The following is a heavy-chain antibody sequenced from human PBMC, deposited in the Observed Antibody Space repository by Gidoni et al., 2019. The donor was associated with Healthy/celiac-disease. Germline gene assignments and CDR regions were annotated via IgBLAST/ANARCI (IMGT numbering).Heavy chain of an antibody. CDR2: IHHSGST. CDR1: GGSFSGYY. D-gene: IGHD2-2*01. Sequence: QVQLQQWGAGLLKPSETLSLTCAVYGGSFSGYYWSWIRQPPGKGLEWIGEIHHSGSTNYNPSLKSRVTISVDTSKNQFSLKLSSVTAADTAVYYCARLRGCSSTSCYRRYYFDYWGQGTLVTVSS. V-gene: IGHV4-34*01. J-gene: IGHJ4*02. CDR3: ARLRGCSSTSCYRRYYFDY.